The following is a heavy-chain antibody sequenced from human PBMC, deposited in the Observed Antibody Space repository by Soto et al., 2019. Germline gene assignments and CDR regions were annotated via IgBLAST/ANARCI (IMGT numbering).Heavy chain of an antibody. CDR3: AKANDD. CDR1: GFTFSSYD. J-gene: IGHJ4*02. V-gene: IGHV3-23*01. Sequence: EVQLLESGGGLVQPGGSLRLSCAASGFTFSSYDMSWVRQAPGKGLEWVSTISGSTGSTYYADSAKSRFTISRDSSKSTLYLQMDCLRAEETAVYYWAKANDDWGQGTLVTVSS. CDR2: ISGSTGST.